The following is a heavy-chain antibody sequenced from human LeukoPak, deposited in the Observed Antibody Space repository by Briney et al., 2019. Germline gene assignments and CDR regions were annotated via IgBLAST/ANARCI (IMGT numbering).Heavy chain of an antibody. J-gene: IGHJ4*02. D-gene: IGHD3-9*01. CDR3: FQAEDGIRYFDWFTSSGHSDY. V-gene: IGHV1-8*01. CDR1: GYTFTSYD. Sequence: ASVKFSCNASGYTFTSYDINLSRQPTSQGLELMGWMNPNSGNTCYAQKFQGRVTMTRNTSISTAYMELSSLRSEDTAVYFFFQAEDGIRYFDWFTSSGHSDYWGQGTLVTVSS. CDR2: MNPNSGNT.